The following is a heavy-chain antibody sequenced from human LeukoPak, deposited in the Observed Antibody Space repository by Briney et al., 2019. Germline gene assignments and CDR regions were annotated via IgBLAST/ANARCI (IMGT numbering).Heavy chain of an antibody. Sequence: ASETLSLTCTVSGGSISSTNYYWGWIRQPPGKGLEWIGNMYYSGNSYYNPSLKSRVTISLDTSKNQFSLKLSSVTAADTAVYYCARGNSYDSSGYYDYWGQGTLVTVSS. J-gene: IGHJ4*02. D-gene: IGHD3-22*01. V-gene: IGHV4-39*07. CDR1: GGSISSTNYY. CDR3: ARGNSYDSSGYYDY. CDR2: MYYSGNS.